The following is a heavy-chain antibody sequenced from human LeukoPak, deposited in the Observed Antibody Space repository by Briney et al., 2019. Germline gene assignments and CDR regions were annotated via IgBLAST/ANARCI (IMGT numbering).Heavy chain of an antibody. J-gene: IGHJ4*02. V-gene: IGHV3-11*01. D-gene: IGHD3-22*01. Sequence: GGSLRLSCAASGFTFSDYYMNWIRQAPGKGLEWVSYISSSGSTIYYADSVKGRFTISRDNAKNSLYLQMNGLRAEDTAVYYCARFRFGYYDNSAPHWGQGALVTVSS. CDR1: GFTFSDYY. CDR2: ISSSGSTI. CDR3: ARFRFGYYDNSAPH.